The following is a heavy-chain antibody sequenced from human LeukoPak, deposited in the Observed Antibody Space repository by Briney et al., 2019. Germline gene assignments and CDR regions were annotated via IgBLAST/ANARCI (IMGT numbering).Heavy chain of an antibody. CDR1: GFTVSSSY. CDR3: ARDTCSGYYPCFYFDY. D-gene: IGHD3-22*01. CDR2: MFSGVST. J-gene: IGHJ4*02. Sequence: GGSLRLSCAASGFTVSSSYMSWVRQAPGKGLEWVSVMFSGVSTNYANSVKGRFTISRDNSKNTLYLQMNSLRAEDTAVYYCARDTCSGYYPCFYFDYWGQGTLVTVSS. V-gene: IGHV3-53*01.